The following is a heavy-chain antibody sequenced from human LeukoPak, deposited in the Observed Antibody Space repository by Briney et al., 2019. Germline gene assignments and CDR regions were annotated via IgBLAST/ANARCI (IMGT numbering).Heavy chain of an antibody. J-gene: IGHJ4*02. CDR1: GFTFSSYG. CDR2: ISGSGGST. Sequence: GGSLRLSCAASGFTFSSYGMSWVRQAPGKGLEWVSAISGSGGSTYYADSVKGRFTISRDNSKNTLYLQMNSLRAEDTAVYYCAKDEASCCSQSDYWGQGTLVTVSS. CDR3: AKDEASCCSQSDY. V-gene: IGHV3-23*01. D-gene: IGHD2-15*01.